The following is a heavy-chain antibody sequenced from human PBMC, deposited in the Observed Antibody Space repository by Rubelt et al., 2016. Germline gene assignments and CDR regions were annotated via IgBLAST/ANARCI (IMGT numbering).Heavy chain of an antibody. D-gene: IGHD4-17*01. J-gene: IGHJ5*02. CDR3: ARAPYGDYVFDP. V-gene: IGHV1-3*01. Sequence: QKFQGRVTITRDTSASTAYMELSSLSSEDTAVYYCARAPYGDYVFDPWGQGTLVTVSS.